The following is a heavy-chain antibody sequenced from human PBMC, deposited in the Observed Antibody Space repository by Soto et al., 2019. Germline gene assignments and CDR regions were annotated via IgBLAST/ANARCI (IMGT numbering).Heavy chain of an antibody. CDR3: TTDLTDILPWDV. J-gene: IGHJ6*02. Sequence: EVQLVESGGGLVKPGGSLRLSCAASGFTFSNAWMNWVRQAPGKGLEWVGRIKSKTDGGTTNYAAPVKGRFTIPRDDSKTTLYLQMNSLKTEDTAVYYCTTDLTDILPWDVWGQGTTVTVSS. CDR2: IKSKTDGGTT. V-gene: IGHV3-15*07. CDR1: GFTFSNAW. D-gene: IGHD3-9*01.